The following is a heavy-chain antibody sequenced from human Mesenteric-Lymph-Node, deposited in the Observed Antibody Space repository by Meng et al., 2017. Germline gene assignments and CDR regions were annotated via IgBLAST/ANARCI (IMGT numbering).Heavy chain of an antibody. Sequence: QVPVVQLGDEVKNPGASVKGSCKASGYTFTSYDINWVRQATGQGLEWMGWMNPNSGNTGYAQKFQGRVTMTRNTSISTAYMELSSLRSEDTAVYYCARARTQQLVPFDYWGQGTLVTVSS. J-gene: IGHJ4*02. CDR1: GYTFTSYD. CDR2: MNPNSGNT. V-gene: IGHV1-8*01. D-gene: IGHD6-13*01. CDR3: ARARTQQLVPFDY.